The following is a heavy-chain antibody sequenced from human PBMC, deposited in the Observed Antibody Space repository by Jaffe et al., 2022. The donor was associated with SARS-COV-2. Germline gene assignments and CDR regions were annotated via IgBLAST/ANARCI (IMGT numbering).Heavy chain of an antibody. CDR2: ISWNSGSI. Sequence: EVQLVESGGGLVQPGRSLRLSCAASGFTFDDYAMHWVRQAPGKGLEWVSGISWNSGSIGYADSVKGRFTISRDNAKNSLYLQMNSLRAEDTALYYCARWGGYAVVSWGQGTLVTVSS. CDR3: ARWGGYAVVS. CDR1: GFTFDDYA. V-gene: IGHV3-9*01. J-gene: IGHJ5*02. D-gene: IGHD3-3*01.